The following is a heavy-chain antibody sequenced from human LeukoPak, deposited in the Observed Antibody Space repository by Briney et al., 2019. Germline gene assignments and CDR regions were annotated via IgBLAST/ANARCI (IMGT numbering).Heavy chain of an antibody. CDR2: INHSGST. CDR3: ARGRGKWVAAAGTKPFDY. D-gene: IGHD6-13*01. Sequence: SGTLSLTCAVYGGSFSGYYWSWIRQPPGKGLEWIGEINHSGSTNYNPSLKSRVTISVDTSKNQFSLKLSSVTAADTAVYYCARGRGKWVAAAGTKPFDYWGQGTLVTVSS. J-gene: IGHJ4*02. CDR1: GGSFSGYY. V-gene: IGHV4-34*01.